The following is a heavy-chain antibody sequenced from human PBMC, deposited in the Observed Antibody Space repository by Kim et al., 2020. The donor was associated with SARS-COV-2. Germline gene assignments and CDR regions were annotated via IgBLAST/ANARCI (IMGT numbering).Heavy chain of an antibody. CDR1: GFTFSSYG. J-gene: IGHJ4*02. D-gene: IGHD3-3*02. CDR3: ARDRYGPIFGRHFDY. Sequence: GGSLRLSCAASGFTFSSYGMHWVRQAPGKGLEWVAVIWYDGSNKYYADSVKGRFTISRDNSKNTLYLQMNSLRAEDTAVYYCARDRYGPIFGRHFDYWGQGTLVTVSS. V-gene: IGHV3-33*01. CDR2: IWYDGSNK.